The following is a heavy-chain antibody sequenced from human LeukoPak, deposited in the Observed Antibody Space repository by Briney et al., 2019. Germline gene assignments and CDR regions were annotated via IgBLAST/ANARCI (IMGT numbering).Heavy chain of an antibody. D-gene: IGHD2-15*01. J-gene: IGHJ4*02. CDR1: AFSFSSFA. V-gene: IGHV3-23*01. CDR3: AKTTGDIKRSNYFDY. Sequence: GGSLRLSCAASAFSFSSFAMTWVRQAPGKGLEWVSGIHGSGVTTYYADSVKGRFTISRDNSRKMLYLQMNSLRVEDTAVYYCAKTTGDIKRSNYFDYWGQGTLVTVSS. CDR2: IHGSGVTT.